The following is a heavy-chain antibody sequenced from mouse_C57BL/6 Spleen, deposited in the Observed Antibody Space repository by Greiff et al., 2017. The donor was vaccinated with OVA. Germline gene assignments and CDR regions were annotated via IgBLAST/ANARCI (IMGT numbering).Heavy chain of an antibody. J-gene: IGHJ3*01. D-gene: IGHD2-4*01. CDR1: GYTFTDYN. CDR2: INPNNGGT. Sequence: VQLQQSGPELVKPGASVKMSCKASGYTFTDYNMHWVKQSHGKSLEWIGYINPNNGGTSYNQKFKGKATLTVNKSSSTAYMELRSLTSEDSAVYYCARSYDYDVGSWFAYWGQGTLVTVSA. CDR3: ARSYDYDVGSWFAY. V-gene: IGHV1-22*01.